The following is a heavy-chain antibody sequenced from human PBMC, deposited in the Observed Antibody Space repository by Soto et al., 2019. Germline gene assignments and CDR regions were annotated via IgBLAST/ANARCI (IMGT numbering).Heavy chain of an antibody. D-gene: IGHD3-22*01. Sequence: PSGTLSLTCTVSGGSISSGGYYWSWIRQHPGKGLEWIGYIYYSGSTYYNPSLKSRVTISVDTSKNQFSLKLSSVTAADTAVYYCARDVTRYYDSSGYFNWFDPWDQGTPVTVS. J-gene: IGHJ5*02. CDR2: IYYSGST. CDR1: GGSISSGGYY. V-gene: IGHV4-31*03. CDR3: ARDVTRYYDSSGYFNWFDP.